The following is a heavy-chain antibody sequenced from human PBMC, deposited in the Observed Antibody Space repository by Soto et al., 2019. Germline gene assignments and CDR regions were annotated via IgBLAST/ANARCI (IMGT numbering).Heavy chain of an antibody. J-gene: IGHJ6*03. V-gene: IGHV1-18*01. D-gene: IGHD2-2*01. Sequence: GASVKVSCKASGYTFTSYGISWVRQAPGQGLEWMGWISAYNGNTNYAQKLQGRVTMTTDTSTSTAYMELRSLRSDDTAVYYCAREVVVVPAAAYYYYYYMDVWGKGTTVTVSS. CDR3: AREVVVVPAAAYYYYYYMDV. CDR1: GYTFTSYG. CDR2: ISAYNGNT.